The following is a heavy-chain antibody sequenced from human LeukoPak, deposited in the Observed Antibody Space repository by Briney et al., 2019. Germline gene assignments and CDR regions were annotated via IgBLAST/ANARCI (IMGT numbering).Heavy chain of an antibody. Sequence: GVSLRLSCAASGFTVSAYAMAWVRQAPGKGLEWVSAISGSGGSTYYADSVKGRFTISRDNSKNTLYLQMNSLRAEDTAVYYCATVVGRSPFDYWGQGTLVTVSS. D-gene: IGHD2-15*01. CDR2: ISGSGGST. J-gene: IGHJ4*02. CDR3: ATVVGRSPFDY. CDR1: GFTVSAYA. V-gene: IGHV3-23*01.